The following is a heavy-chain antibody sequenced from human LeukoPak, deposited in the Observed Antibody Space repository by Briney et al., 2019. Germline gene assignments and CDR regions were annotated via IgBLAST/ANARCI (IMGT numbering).Heavy chain of an antibody. J-gene: IGHJ3*02. V-gene: IGHV3-23*01. CDR2: ISGSGGST. CDR1: GFTFSSYA. CDR3: AKARYRDYGDYAGDAFDI. D-gene: IGHD4-17*01. Sequence: EGSLRLSCAASGFTFSSYAMSWVRQAPGKGLEWVSAISGSGGSTYYADSVKGRFTISRDNSKNTLYLQMNSLRAEDTAVYYCAKARYRDYGDYAGDAFDIWGQGTMVTVSS.